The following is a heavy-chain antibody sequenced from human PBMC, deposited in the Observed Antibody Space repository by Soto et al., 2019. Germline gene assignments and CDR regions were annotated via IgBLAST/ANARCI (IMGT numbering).Heavy chain of an antibody. V-gene: IGHV1-3*01. Sequence: QVQLVQSGAEVKKPGASVKVSCKASGYTFTSYAMHWVRQAPGQRLEWMGWINAGNGNTKYSQKFQGRVTITRDTSARTAYMELSSLRSEDTAVYYCARVKYYYDSSGYYGMDVWGQGTTVTVSS. CDR3: ARVKYYYDSSGYYGMDV. CDR2: INAGNGNT. J-gene: IGHJ6*02. D-gene: IGHD3-22*01. CDR1: GYTFTSYA.